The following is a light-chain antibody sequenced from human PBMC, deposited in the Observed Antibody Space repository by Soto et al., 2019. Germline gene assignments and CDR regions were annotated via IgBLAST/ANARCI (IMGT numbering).Light chain of an antibody. Sequence: QSALTQPASVSGSPGQSITISCTGTSSDVGGYNYVSWYQHHPGKAPKLMIYDVSNRPSGVSNRFSGYKSDNTASLTISGLQTEDEAEYYCSSYTSTNTVIFGGGTKLTVL. CDR2: DVS. CDR3: SSYTSTNTVI. CDR1: SSDVGGYNY. V-gene: IGLV2-14*03. J-gene: IGLJ2*01.